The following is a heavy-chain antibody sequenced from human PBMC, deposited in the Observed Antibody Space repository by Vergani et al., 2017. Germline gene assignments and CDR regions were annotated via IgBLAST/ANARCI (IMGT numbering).Heavy chain of an antibody. CDR1: GFKIDFYA. Sequence: DVQLVESGGNLVQPGKSLRLSCVASGFKIDFYAMHWVRQGPGKGLEWVSGISSNGGATDYADSVRGRFTISRDNAKNTVYLQMNSLRVEDTAVYYCARSYDYWGRGTLVTVSS. J-gene: IGHJ4*02. CDR3: ARSYDY. D-gene: IGHD3-16*02. CDR2: ISSNGGAT. V-gene: IGHV3-9*01.